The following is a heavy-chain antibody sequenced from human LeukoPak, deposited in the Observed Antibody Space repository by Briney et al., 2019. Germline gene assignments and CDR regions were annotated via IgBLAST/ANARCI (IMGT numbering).Heavy chain of an antibody. CDR1: GDSISNCY. Sequence: SETLSLTCTVSGDSISNCYWSWIRQPPGEGLEWIGYIYYTGSTSYNPSLKSRVTISVDTSKNQFSLRLSSVTAADTAVYYCARHWAAIGGNYPFDYWGQGTLVTVSS. V-gene: IGHV4-59*08. CDR3: ARHWAAIGGNYPFDY. D-gene: IGHD1-26*01. CDR2: IYYTGST. J-gene: IGHJ4*02.